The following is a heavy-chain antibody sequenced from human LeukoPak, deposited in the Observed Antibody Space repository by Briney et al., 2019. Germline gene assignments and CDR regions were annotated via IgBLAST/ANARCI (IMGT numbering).Heavy chain of an antibody. CDR2: FYHSGST. J-gene: IGHJ4*02. Sequence: SETLSLTCSVSGYSITSGYYWGWIRQPPGKGLQWIGGFYHSGSTYYNPSLKSRVTISVDTSNNQFSLKLRSLTAADTAVYYCARVLPPFWSGLDYWGQGTLVTVSS. V-gene: IGHV4-38-2*02. CDR3: ARVLPPFWSGLDY. CDR1: GYSITSGYY. D-gene: IGHD3-3*01.